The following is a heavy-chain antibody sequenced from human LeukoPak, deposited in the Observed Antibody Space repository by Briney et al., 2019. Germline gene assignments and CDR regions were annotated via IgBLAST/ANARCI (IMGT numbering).Heavy chain of an antibody. CDR2: INSDGSST. CDR3: ARAQYYDSTTAGGMDV. V-gene: IGHV3-74*01. J-gene: IGHJ6*02. Sequence: PGGSLRLSCAASGFTFSSYWMHWVRQAPGKGLVWVSRINSDGSSTSYADSVKGRFATSRDNAKNSLYLQMNSLRAEDTAVYYCARAQYYDSTTAGGMDVWGQGTTVTVSS. CDR1: GFTFSSYW. D-gene: IGHD3-22*01.